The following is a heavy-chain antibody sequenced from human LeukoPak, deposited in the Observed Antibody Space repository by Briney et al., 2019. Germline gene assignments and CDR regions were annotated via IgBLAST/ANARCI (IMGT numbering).Heavy chain of an antibody. CDR1: GGSFSGYY. CDR3: ARASRIYRFTMGSQMRTSWFDP. D-gene: IGHD3-10*01. V-gene: IGHV4-34*01. Sequence: ASETLSLTCAVYGGSFSGYYWSWIRQPPGKGLEWIGEINHSGSTNYNPSLKSRVTISVDTSKNQFSLKLSSVTAADTAVCYCARASRIYRFTMGSQMRTSWFDPWGQGTLVTVSS. J-gene: IGHJ5*02. CDR2: INHSGST.